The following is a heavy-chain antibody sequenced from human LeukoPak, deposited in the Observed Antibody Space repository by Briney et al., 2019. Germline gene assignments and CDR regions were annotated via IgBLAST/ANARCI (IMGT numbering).Heavy chain of an antibody. CDR1: GFTFSSYG. Sequence: GGSLRLSCAASGFTFSSYGMHWVRQAPGKGLEWVSAISGSGGSTYYADSVKGRFTISRDNSKDTLYLQMNSLRAEDTAVYCCAKDPRRKVYYFDYWGQGTLVTVSS. D-gene: IGHD2-8*01. J-gene: IGHJ4*02. V-gene: IGHV3-23*01. CDR2: ISGSGGST. CDR3: AKDPRRKVYYFDY.